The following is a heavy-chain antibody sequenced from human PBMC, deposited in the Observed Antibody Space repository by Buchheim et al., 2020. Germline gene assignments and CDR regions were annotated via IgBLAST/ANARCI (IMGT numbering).Heavy chain of an antibody. Sequence: EVQLVESGGGLVQPGGSLRLSCAASGFTVSNNYMSWVRQAPGKGLEWVSVIYSGGSTYYAASVKGTFTISRDNSKNTLYLQMNSLRAEDTAVYYCARGPGFPWRKGLGYYYGMDVWGQGT. CDR2: IYSGGST. CDR1: GFTVSNNY. D-gene: IGHD6-19*01. J-gene: IGHJ6*02. V-gene: IGHV3-66*01. CDR3: ARGPGFPWRKGLGYYYGMDV.